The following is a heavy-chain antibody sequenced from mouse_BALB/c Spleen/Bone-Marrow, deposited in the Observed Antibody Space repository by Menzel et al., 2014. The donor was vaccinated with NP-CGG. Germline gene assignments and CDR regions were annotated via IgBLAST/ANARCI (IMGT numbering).Heavy chain of an antibody. J-gene: IGHJ3*01. V-gene: IGHV4-1*02. CDR2: ISPDSSTI. Sequence: EVKLVESGGGLVQPGGSLKLSCAASGFDFSRYWMSWVRQAPGKGLEWIGEISPDSSTINYTPSLKDKFIISRDNAKNTLYLQMSKVRSEDTALYYCARRGGYFAYWGQGTLVTVSA. CDR3: ARRGGYFAY. D-gene: IGHD2-2*01. CDR1: GFDFSRYW.